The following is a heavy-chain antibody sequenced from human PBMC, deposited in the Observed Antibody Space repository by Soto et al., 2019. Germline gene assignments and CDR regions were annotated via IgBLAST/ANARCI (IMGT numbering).Heavy chain of an antibody. J-gene: IGHJ5*02. V-gene: IGHV3-33*01. CDR1: GFPFSSYV. Sequence: AGSMLISCASSGFPFSSYVMHWVRQAPGKGLDWVAVTWYDGSNKDYAESVKGRFTISRDNSKNTLYLQMNSLRADDTAVSSYTSSITWGEGIPVAVSS. CDR3: TSSIT. CDR2: TWYDGSNK.